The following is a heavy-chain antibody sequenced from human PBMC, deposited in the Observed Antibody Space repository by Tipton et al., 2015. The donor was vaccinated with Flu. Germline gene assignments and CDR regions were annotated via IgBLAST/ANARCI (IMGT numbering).Heavy chain of an antibody. CDR1: DYSISSGFY. D-gene: IGHD2-2*01. J-gene: IGHJ4*02. CDR3: ARDPSLGMPEYFDS. Sequence: TLSLTCAVSDYSISSGFYWGWIRQAPGKGLEWIGYIYNNQYTKYSPSLKSRVTVSVDPSMSQFSLRLTSVTAADTAVYYCARDPSLGMPEYFDSWGQGILVTASS. V-gene: IGHV4-28*03. CDR2: IYNNQYT.